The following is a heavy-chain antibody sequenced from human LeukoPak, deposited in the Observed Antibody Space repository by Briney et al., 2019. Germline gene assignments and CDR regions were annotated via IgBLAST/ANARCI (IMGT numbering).Heavy chain of an antibody. CDR1: GYSFTSYW. Sequence: PGESLKISCKGSGYSFTSYWISWVRQMPGKGLEWMGRIDPSDSYTNHSPSFQGHVTISADKSISTAYLQWSSLKASDTAMYYCARHRAAADPFDYWGQGTLVTVSS. CDR3: ARHRAAADPFDY. V-gene: IGHV5-10-1*01. J-gene: IGHJ4*02. CDR2: IDPSDSYT. D-gene: IGHD6-13*01.